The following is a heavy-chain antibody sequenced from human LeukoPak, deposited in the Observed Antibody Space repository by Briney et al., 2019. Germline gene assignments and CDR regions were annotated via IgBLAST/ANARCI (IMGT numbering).Heavy chain of an antibody. J-gene: IGHJ4*02. CDR3: ARALLDYGSGSYYKD. Sequence: PGGSLRLSCAASGFTFSSYWMSWVRQAPGKGLEWVANIKQDGSEKYYVDSVKGRFTISRDNAKNSLYLQMNSLRAEDTAVYYCARALLDYGSGSYYKDWGQGTLVTVSS. CDR1: GFTFSSYW. CDR2: IKQDGSEK. D-gene: IGHD3-10*01. V-gene: IGHV3-7*01.